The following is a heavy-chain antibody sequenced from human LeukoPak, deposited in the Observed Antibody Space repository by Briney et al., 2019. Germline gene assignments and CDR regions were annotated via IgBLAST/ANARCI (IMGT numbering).Heavy chain of an antibody. D-gene: IGHD2-2*01. V-gene: IGHV3-64*01. Sequence: GGPLRLSCSASGFTFSSYTIHWVRQAPGKGLEYVSAISYNGGSTYYANSVKGRFTISRDNSKNTLYLHMGSLRAEDMAVYYCARDKEAGCSSTSCFALDYWGQGTLVTVSS. CDR1: GFTFSSYT. CDR2: ISYNGGST. CDR3: ARDKEAGCSSTSCFALDY. J-gene: IGHJ4*02.